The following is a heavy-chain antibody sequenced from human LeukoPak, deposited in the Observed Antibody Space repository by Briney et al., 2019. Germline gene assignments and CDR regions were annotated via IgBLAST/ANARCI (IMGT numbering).Heavy chain of an antibody. V-gene: IGHV4-39*01. Sequence: WVRQPPGKGLEWIGTIHYSGSTYYNPSLRSRVTRSVDTSKNQFSLKLSSVTAADTAVYYCARHAGSSGYPSSFDYWGQGTLVTVSS. D-gene: IGHD3-22*01. CDR3: ARHAGSSGYPSSFDY. J-gene: IGHJ4*02. CDR2: IHYSGST.